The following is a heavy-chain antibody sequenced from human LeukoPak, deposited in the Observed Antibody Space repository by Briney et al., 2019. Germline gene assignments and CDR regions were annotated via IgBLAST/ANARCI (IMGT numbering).Heavy chain of an antibody. V-gene: IGHV4-4*07. D-gene: IGHD3-9*01. Sequence: SETLSLTCTVSGGSISSYYWSWIRQPAGKGLEWIGRIYTSGSTNYNPSLKSRVTISVDTSKNQFSLKLSSVTAADTAVYYCARGGLRYFDWSRGLFDYWGQGTLVTVSS. CDR1: GGSISSYY. J-gene: IGHJ4*02. CDR3: ARGGLRYFDWSRGLFDY. CDR2: IYTSGST.